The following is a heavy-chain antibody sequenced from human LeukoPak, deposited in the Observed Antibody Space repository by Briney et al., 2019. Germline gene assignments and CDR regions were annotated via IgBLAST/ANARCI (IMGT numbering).Heavy chain of an antibody. D-gene: IGHD1-1*01. CDR1: GGSFSGYY. J-gene: IGHJ4*02. CDR3: VRDETLWTLDW. CDR2: INHSGRT. V-gene: IGHV4-34*01. Sequence: SETLSLTCAVYGGSFSGYYWSWIRQPPGKGLEWIGEINHSGRTNYNPSLKSRVTISVDTSKNQFSLKLSSVTAADTAVYYCVRDETLWTLDWWGQGTLVSVSS.